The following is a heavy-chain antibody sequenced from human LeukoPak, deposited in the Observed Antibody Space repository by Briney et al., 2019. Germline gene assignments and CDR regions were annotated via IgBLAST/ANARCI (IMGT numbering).Heavy chain of an antibody. V-gene: IGHV4-39*01. CDR3: ARHIVVVPAARGWYFDY. Sequence: SETLSLTCTVSGGSISSSSYYWGWIRQPPGKGLEWIGSIYYSGSTYYNPSLKSRVTISVDTSKNQFYLKLSSVTAADTAVYYCARHIVVVPAARGWYFDYWGQGTLVTVSS. CDR1: GGSISSSSYY. D-gene: IGHD2-2*01. CDR2: IYYSGST. J-gene: IGHJ4*02.